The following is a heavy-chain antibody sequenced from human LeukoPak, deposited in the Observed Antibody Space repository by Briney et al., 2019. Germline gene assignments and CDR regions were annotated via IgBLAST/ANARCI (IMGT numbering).Heavy chain of an antibody. CDR1: GGSVTFSSYY. J-gene: IGHJ5*02. CDR2: IYYSGST. Sequence: ASETLSLTCIVSGGSVTFSSYYWGWIRQHPGKGLEWIGYIYYSGSTYYNPSLKSRVTISVDTSKNQFSLKLSSVTAADTAVYYCATTVRGVISWFDPWGQGTLVTVSS. D-gene: IGHD3-10*01. V-gene: IGHV4-31*03. CDR3: ATTVRGVISWFDP.